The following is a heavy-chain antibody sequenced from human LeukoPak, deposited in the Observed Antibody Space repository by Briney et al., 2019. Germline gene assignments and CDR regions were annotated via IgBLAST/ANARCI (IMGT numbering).Heavy chain of an antibody. CDR2: IYSGGST. CDR1: GGSISSSSYY. CDR3: ARHVPAALYMKAPPLWYDY. V-gene: IGHV3-66*04. D-gene: IGHD2-2*01. J-gene: IGHJ4*02. Sequence: ETLSLTCTVSGGSISSSSYYWGWVRQAPGKGLEWVSVIYSGGSTYYADSVKGRFTISRDNSKNTLYLQMSSLRAEDTAVYYCARHVPAALYMKAPPLWYDYWGQGTLVTVSS.